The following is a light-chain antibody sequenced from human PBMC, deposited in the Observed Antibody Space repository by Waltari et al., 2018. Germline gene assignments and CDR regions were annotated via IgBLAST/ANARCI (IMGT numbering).Light chain of an antibody. Sequence: YVLTQPPSVSVTPGRTARIPCGGNNIGRKTVHWYQQKPGQAPVLVVYDDKERPSGIPQALSASNSGNTSTLTISGVAAGDEADYYCQVWDRTGVHVIFGGGTKLTVL. V-gene: IGLV3-21*03. CDR1: NIGRKT. CDR3: QVWDRTGVHVI. CDR2: DDK. J-gene: IGLJ2*01.